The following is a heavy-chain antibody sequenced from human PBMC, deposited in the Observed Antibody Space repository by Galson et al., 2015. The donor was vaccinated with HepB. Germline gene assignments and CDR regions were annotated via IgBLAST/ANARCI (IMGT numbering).Heavy chain of an antibody. CDR1: GYTFTSYG. J-gene: IGHJ5*02. V-gene: IGHV1-18*04. CDR2: ISAYNGNT. Sequence: SVKVSCKASGYTFTSYGISWVRQAPGQGLEWMGWISAYNGNTNYAQKLQGRVTMTTDTSTSTAYMELRSLRSDDTAVYYCARVVVVPAALRHNWFDPWGQGTLVTVSS. CDR3: ARVVVVPAALRHNWFDP. D-gene: IGHD2-2*01.